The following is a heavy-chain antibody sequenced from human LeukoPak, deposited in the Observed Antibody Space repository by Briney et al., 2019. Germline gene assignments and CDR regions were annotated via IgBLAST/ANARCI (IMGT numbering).Heavy chain of an antibody. CDR3: ARGRGITMIVVVKRGFDY. CDR1: GYTFTGYY. D-gene: IGHD3-22*01. CDR2: INPNSGGT. J-gene: IGHJ4*02. Sequence: ASVKVSCKASGYTFTGYYMHWVRQAPGQGLEWMGWINPNSGGTNYAQKFQGRVTMTRDTSISTAYMELSRLRSDDTAVYYCARGRGITMIVVVKRGFDYWGQGTLVTVSS. V-gene: IGHV1-2*02.